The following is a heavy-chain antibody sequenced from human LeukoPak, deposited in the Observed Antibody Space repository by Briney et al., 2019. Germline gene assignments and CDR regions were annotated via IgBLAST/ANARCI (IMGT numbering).Heavy chain of an antibody. CDR1: GGSFSGYY. J-gene: IGHJ6*03. CDR3: ARGRAAAREPYYYYYYMDV. D-gene: IGHD6-13*01. CDR2: INHSGST. V-gene: IGHV4-34*01. Sequence: SETLSLTCAVYGGSFSGYYWSWIRQPPGKGLEWIGEINHSGSTNYNPSLRSRATISVDTSKNQFSLKLSSVTAADTAVYYCARGRAAAREPYYYYYYMDVWGKGTTVTVSS.